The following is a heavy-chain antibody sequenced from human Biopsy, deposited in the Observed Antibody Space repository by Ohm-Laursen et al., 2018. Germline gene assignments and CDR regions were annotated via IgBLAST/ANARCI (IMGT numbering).Heavy chain of an antibody. CDR2: ISGRGVDT. CDR3: AKEGRNSDHVDY. Sequence: SLRLSCSASGFVFNNFAMSWVRQAPGKGLEWVSAISGRGVDTSYAGSVKGRFTISRDNSKNTVYLQMNSLRAEDTAIYYCAKEGRNSDHVDYWGQGTLVTVS. D-gene: IGHD2-21*02. CDR1: GFVFNNFA. V-gene: IGHV3-23*01. J-gene: IGHJ4*02.